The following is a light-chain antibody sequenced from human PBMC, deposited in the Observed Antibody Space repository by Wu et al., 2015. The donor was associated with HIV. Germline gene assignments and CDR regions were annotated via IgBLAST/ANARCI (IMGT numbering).Light chain of an antibody. CDR2: GSS. J-gene: IGKJ1*01. CDR3: QQRSSWPWT. CDR1: QSVSSY. Sequence: EIVLTQSPATLSLSPGERATLSCRASQSVSSYLAWFQQKPGQTPRLLMYGSSNRATGIPARFSGSGSGTDFTLTISSLEPEDFAVYYCQQRSSWPWTFGQGTKVEIK. V-gene: IGKV3-11*01.